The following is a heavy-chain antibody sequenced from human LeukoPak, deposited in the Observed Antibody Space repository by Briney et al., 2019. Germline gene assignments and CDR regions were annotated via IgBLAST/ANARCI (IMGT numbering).Heavy chain of an antibody. J-gene: IGHJ1*01. CDR3: AKDSKVMGPIQLVRSEYFQH. CDR1: GFTFSSYA. V-gene: IGHV3-23*01. Sequence: GGSLRLSCAASGFTFSSYAMSWVRQAPGKGLEWVSAISGSGGSTYYADSVKGRFTISRDNSKNTLYLQMNSLRAEDTAVYYCAKDSKVMGPIQLVRSEYFQHWGQGTLVTVSS. D-gene: IGHD6-13*01. CDR2: ISGSGGST.